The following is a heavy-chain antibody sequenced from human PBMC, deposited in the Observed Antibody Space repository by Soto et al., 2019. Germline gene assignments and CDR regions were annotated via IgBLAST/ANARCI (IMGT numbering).Heavy chain of an antibody. J-gene: IGHJ6*02. Sequence: TLSLTRAISRDSFSSTNAAWYWVRESPSKRPGWLGRTFYRSKWYYDYAVSVKSRITINPDTSKNQFSLQLNSVTPEDTAVYYCSRRLKLGADYYGMDVWGQGTTVTVSS. CDR3: SRRLKLGADYYGMDV. V-gene: IGHV6-1*01. CDR1: RDSFSSTNAA. CDR2: TFYRSKWYY. D-gene: IGHD1-26*01.